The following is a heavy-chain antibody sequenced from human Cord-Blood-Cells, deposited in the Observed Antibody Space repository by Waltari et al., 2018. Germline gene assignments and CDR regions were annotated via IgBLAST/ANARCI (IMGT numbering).Heavy chain of an antibody. CDR1: GGSFSGYY. CDR2: INHSGRT. J-gene: IGHJ4*02. V-gene: IGHV4-34*01. D-gene: IGHD6-6*01. CDR3: ARVEYSSSAKRLYYFDY. Sequence: QVQLQQWGAGLLKPSETLSLTCAVYGGSFSGYYWSWIRQPPGKGLEWIGEINHSGRTNYNPSLKSRVTISVDTSKNQFSLKLSSVTAADTAVYYCARVEYSSSAKRLYYFDYWGQGTLVTVSS.